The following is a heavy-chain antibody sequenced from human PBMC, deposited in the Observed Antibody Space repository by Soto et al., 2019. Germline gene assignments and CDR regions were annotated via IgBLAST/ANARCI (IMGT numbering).Heavy chain of an antibody. V-gene: IGHV3-74*01. CDR2: INSDGSGT. Sequence: GGSLRLSCVASGFTFRNYWMHWVRQAPGKGLVWVSRINSDGSGTRYADSVKGRFTISRDNAKNTLYLQMNSLRAEDTAVYYCARDRYQEDSWFDPWGQGTLVTVSS. D-gene: IGHD2-2*01. J-gene: IGHJ5*02. CDR3: ARDRYQEDSWFDP. CDR1: GFTFRNYW.